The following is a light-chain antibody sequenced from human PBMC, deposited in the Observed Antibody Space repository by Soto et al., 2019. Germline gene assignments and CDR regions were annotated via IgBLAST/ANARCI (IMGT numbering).Light chain of an antibody. CDR2: DVS. CDR3: SSYTSSSTLGV. CDR1: SSDVGGYNY. Sequence: QSAMTQPASVSGSPGLSITISCTGTSSDVGGYNYVSWYQQHPGKAPKLMIYDVSNRPSGVSNRFSGSKSGNTASLTISGLQAEDEADYYCSSYTSSSTLGVFGTGTKVTVL. V-gene: IGLV2-14*01. J-gene: IGLJ1*01.